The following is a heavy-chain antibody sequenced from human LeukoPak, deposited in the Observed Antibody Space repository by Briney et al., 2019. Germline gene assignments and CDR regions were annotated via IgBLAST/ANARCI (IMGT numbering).Heavy chain of an antibody. CDR3: ARDLGGVFDP. CDR2: IYSGGST. D-gene: IGHD3-10*01. J-gene: IGHJ5*02. V-gene: IGHV3-53*04. CDR1: GFTVSDNS. Sequence: GGSLRLSCAASGFTVSDNSMSWVRQAPGKGLEWVSVIYSGGSTYYADSVKGRFTISRHNSKNTLYLQMNSLRAGDTAVYYCARDLGGVFDPWGQGTLVAVSS.